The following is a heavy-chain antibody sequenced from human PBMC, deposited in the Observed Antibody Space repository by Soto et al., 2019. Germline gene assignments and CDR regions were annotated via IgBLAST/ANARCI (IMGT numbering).Heavy chain of an antibody. V-gene: IGHV3-48*03. J-gene: IGHJ4*02. CDR2: ISSRGSTI. CDR1: GFTFSRYE. D-gene: IGHD6-19*01. Sequence: GGSLRLSCAASGFTFSRYELHCVRQAPGKGLEGVSYISSRGSTIYYADSVNGRFTISTDNAKNSLYLQMNSLRAEDTAVYYCEGSSGWFSVDYWGQGTLVTVSS. CDR3: EGSSGWFSVDY.